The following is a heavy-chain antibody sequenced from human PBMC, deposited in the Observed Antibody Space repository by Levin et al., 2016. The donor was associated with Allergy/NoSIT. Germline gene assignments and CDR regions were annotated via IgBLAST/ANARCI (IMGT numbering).Heavy chain of an antibody. J-gene: IGHJ6*02. CDR3: ARMSPNYYYYGMDV. CDR2: IYYSGST. V-gene: IGHV4-59*01. Sequence: RQAPGKGLEWIGYIYYSGSTNYNPSLKSRVTISVDTSKNQFSLKLSSVTAADTAVYYCARMSPNYYYYGMDVWGQGTTVTVSS.